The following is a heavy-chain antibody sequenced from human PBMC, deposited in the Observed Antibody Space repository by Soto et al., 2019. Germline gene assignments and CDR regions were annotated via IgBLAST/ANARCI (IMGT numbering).Heavy chain of an antibody. CDR3: ARATPTGYCSGGSCYPWFYP. V-gene: IGHV3-11*01. D-gene: IGHD2-15*01. CDR2: ISSSGSTI. CDR1: GFTFSDYY. Sequence: GGSLRLSCAASGFTFSDYYMSWIRQAPGKGLEWVSYISSSGSTIYYADSVKGRFTISRDNAKNSLYLQMNSLRAEDTAVYYCARATPTGYCSGGSCYPWFYPWGQGTLVTVSS. J-gene: IGHJ5*02.